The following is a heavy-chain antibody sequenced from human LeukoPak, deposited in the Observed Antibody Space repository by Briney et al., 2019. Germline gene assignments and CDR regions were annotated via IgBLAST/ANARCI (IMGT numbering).Heavy chain of an antibody. CDR3: ARDVAAAVTD. Sequence: PSETLSLTCTVSGGSISSSSYYWGWIRQPPGKGLEWIGSIYYSGSTYYNPSLKSRVTISVDTSKNQFSLKLSSVTAADTAVYYCARDVAAAVTDWGQGTLVTVSS. J-gene: IGHJ4*02. CDR2: IYYSGST. D-gene: IGHD6-13*01. CDR1: GGSISSSSYY. V-gene: IGHV4-39*02.